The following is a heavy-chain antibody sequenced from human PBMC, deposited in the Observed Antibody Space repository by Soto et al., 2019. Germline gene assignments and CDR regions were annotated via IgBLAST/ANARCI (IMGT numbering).Heavy chain of an antibody. CDR1: GFTFSSYW. J-gene: IGHJ4*02. V-gene: IGHV3-7*05. D-gene: IGHD6-19*01. CDR3: ARDKVAVADPWEWGFDY. Sequence: GGSLRLSCAASGFTFSSYWMSWVRQALGKGLEWVANIKQDGSEKYYVDSVKGRFTISRDNAKNSLYLQMNSLRAEDTAVYYCARDKVAVADPWEWGFDYWGQGTLVTVSS. CDR2: IKQDGSEK.